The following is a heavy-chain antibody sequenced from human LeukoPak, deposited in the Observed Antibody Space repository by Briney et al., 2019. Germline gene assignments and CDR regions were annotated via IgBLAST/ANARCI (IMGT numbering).Heavy chain of an antibody. CDR2: INPSGGST. J-gene: IGHJ4*02. CDR1: GYTFTSYY. Sequence: RASVKVSCKASGYTFTSYYMHWVRQAPGQGLEWMGIINPSGGSTSYAQKFQGRVTITRDTSTSTVYMELSSLRSEDTAVYYCARGAGKDTAMANPNFDYWGQGTLVTVSS. CDR3: ARGAGKDTAMANPNFDY. D-gene: IGHD5-18*01. V-gene: IGHV1-46*01.